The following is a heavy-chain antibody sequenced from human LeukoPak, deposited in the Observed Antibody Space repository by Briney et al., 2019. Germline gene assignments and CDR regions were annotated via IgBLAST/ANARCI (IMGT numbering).Heavy chain of an antibody. D-gene: IGHD3-10*01. CDR3: ARLYYDGSRIGDWFDP. V-gene: IGHV4-59*01. CDR1: GDSLTMYY. Sequence: SGTLSLTCSVSGDSLTMYYWTWIRQPPGKGLEWIADVYDTGSTNFNPSLNGRVSISRDTSKNQFSLKLSSVTAADTAVYYCARLYYDGSRIGDWFDPWGQGTLVTVSS. J-gene: IGHJ5*02. CDR2: VYDTGST.